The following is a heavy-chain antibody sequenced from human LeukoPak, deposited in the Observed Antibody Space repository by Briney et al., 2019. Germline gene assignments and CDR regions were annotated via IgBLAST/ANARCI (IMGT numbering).Heavy chain of an antibody. CDR2: ISSSGSTI. CDR1: GFTFSDYY. CDR3: AKERCSSTSCYTSDY. J-gene: IGHJ4*02. Sequence: GGSPRLSCAASGFTFSDYYMSWIRQAPGKGLEWVSYISSSGSTIYYADSVKGRFTISRDNAKNSLYLQMNSLRAEDTAVYYCAKERCSSTSCYTSDYWGQGTLVTVSS. V-gene: IGHV3-11*01. D-gene: IGHD2-2*02.